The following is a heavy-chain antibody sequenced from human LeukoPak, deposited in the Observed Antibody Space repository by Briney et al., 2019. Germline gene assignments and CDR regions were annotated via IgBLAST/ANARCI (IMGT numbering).Heavy chain of an antibody. D-gene: IGHD6-13*01. Sequence: GGSLRLSCAASGFTFSSYAMHWVRQAPGKGLEWVAVISYDGSNKYCADSVKGRFTISRDNAKNSLYLQMNSLAVEDTAVYYCTTPAAGPRAEYSQYWGQGTLVTVSS. J-gene: IGHJ1*01. CDR2: ISYDGSNK. CDR3: TTPAAGPRAEYSQY. V-gene: IGHV3-30-3*01. CDR1: GFTFSSYA.